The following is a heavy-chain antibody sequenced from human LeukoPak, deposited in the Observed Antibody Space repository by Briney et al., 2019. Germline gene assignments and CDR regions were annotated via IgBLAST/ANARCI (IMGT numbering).Heavy chain of an antibody. D-gene: IGHD4-17*01. CDR1: GGSISSSSYY. Sequence: SETLSLTCTVSGGSISSSSYYWGWIRQPPGKGLEWIGSIYYSGNTYYNPSLKSRVTISVDTSKNQFSLKLSSVTAADTAVYYCARASPYGDYWFDPWGQGTPVTVSS. CDR3: ARASPYGDYWFDP. J-gene: IGHJ5*02. V-gene: IGHV4-39*07. CDR2: IYYSGNT.